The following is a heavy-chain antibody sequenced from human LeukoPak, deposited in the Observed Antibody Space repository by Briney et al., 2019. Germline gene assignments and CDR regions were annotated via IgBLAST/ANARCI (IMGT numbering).Heavy chain of an antibody. CDR2: INAGNGNT. CDR1: GYTFTSYA. J-gene: IGHJ6*02. CDR3: ARILVYAYYYYYGMDV. V-gene: IGHV1-3*01. D-gene: IGHD2-8*01. Sequence: ASVKVSCKASGYTFTSYAMHWVRRAPGQRLEWMGWINAGNGNTKYSQKFQGRVTMTRNTSISTAYMELSSLRSEDTAVYYCARILVYAYYYYYGMDVWGQGTTVTVSS.